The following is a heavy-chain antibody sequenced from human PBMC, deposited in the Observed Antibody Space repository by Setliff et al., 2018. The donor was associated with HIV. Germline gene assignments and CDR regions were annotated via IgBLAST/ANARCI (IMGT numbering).Heavy chain of an antibody. CDR1: GGSLSIHY. V-gene: IGHV4-59*11. J-gene: IGHJ3*02. D-gene: IGHD6-6*01. CDR2: IYYSGRT. CDR3: VRDRRELVHAFDI. Sequence: SETLSLTCTVSGGSLSIHYWNWIRQPPGKGLEWIGNIYYSGRTNYNPSLKCRVTMSVDPSKGQFSLKVTSVTAADTAVYYCVRDRRELVHAFDIWGQGTMVTVSS.